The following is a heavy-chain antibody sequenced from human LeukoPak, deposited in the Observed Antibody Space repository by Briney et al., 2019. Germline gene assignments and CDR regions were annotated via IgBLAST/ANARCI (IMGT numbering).Heavy chain of an antibody. D-gene: IGHD2-2*01. J-gene: IGHJ5*02. CDR3: ARTTEDCNSASCYQYCFDP. V-gene: IGHV4-59*01. Sequence: PSETLSLTCTVSGGSISTYYWSWIRQPPGRGLEWIGYIYYSGYTNYNPSLKSRVTISVDTSKNQFSLKLSSVTAADTAVYYCARTTEDCNSASCYQYCFDPWGQGTLVTASS. CDR1: GGSISTYY. CDR2: IYYSGYT.